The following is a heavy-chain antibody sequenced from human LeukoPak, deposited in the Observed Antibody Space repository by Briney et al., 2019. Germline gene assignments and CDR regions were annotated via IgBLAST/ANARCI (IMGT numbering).Heavy chain of an antibody. CDR3: ARVHTYYDILTGYLYTNNWFDP. J-gene: IGHJ5*02. V-gene: IGHV1-2*06. CDR1: GGTFSSYA. CDR2: INPNSGGT. D-gene: IGHD3-9*01. Sequence: ASVQVSCKASGGTFSSYAISWVRQAPGQGLEWMGRINPNSGGTNYAQKFQGRVTMTRDTSISTAYMELSRLRSDDTAVYYCARVHTYYDILTGYLYTNNWFDPWGQGTLVTVSS.